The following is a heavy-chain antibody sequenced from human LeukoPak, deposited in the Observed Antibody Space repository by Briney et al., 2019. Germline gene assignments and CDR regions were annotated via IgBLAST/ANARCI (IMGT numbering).Heavy chain of an antibody. V-gene: IGHV1-18*01. D-gene: IGHD2-2*01. J-gene: IGHJ4*02. Sequence: ASVKVSCKASGYTYTSYGISWVRQAPGQGLEWMGWISAYNGNTNYALKLQGRVTMTTDTSTSTAYMELRNLRSDDTAVYYCARDWDDGCSSTSRPSFDYWGQGTLVTVSS. CDR2: ISAYNGNT. CDR1: GYTYTSYG. CDR3: ARDWDDGCSSTSRPSFDY.